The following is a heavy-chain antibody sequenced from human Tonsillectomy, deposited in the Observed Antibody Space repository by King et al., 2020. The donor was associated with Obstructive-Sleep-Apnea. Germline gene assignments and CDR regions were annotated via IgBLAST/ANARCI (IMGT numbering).Heavy chain of an antibody. V-gene: IGHV3-74*01. CDR3: ARGARGYTYG. CDR2: IETNGSNT. CDR1: GFTFSNYW. J-gene: IGHJ4*02. Sequence: VQLVESGGGLVQPGGSLRLSCAGSGFTFSNYWMHWVRQAPGKGLVWVSHIETNGSNTTYADSVKGRFTISRDNAKNTLHLQMNSLRAEDTAVYYCARGARGYTYGWGQGTLVTVSS. D-gene: IGHD5-18*01.